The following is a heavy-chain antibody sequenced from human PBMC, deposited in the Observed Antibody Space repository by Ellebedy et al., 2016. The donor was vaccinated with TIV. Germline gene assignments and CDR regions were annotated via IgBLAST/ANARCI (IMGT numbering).Heavy chain of an antibody. V-gene: IGHV1-8*01. CDR1: GYTFTSYD. D-gene: IGHD2-15*01. CDR2: MNPNSGNR. J-gene: IGHJ3*01. CDR3: ARARGAAARSFDL. Sequence: AASVKVSCKASGYTFTSYDINWVRQATGQGLEWMGWMNPNSGNRGYAQKFQDRLTMTRNTSINTAYLDLSSLRSEDTAVYYCARARGAAARSFDLWGQGTVATVSS.